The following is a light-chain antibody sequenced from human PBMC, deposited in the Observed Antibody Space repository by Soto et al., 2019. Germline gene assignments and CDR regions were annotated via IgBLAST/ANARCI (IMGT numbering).Light chain of an antibody. CDR2: GAS. CDR3: QQLGSSLWT. Sequence: EIVLTQSPGTLSLSPGERATLSCRASQSVNDMYLAWYQQKPGQAPRLLIYGASIRATGIPGRFSGSGSGTDFTLTINRLEPEDFAVYYCQQLGSSLWTFGQGTKVEIK. CDR1: QSVNDMY. V-gene: IGKV3-20*01. J-gene: IGKJ1*01.